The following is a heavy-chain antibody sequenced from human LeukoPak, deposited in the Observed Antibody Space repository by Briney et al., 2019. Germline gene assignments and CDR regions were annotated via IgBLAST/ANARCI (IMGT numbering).Heavy chain of an antibody. CDR1: GFTFSSYA. CDR3: AKVAGVVVAATPGVFDY. D-gene: IGHD2-15*01. Sequence: GGSLRLSCAASGFTFSSYAMSWVRQAPGKGLEWVSAISGSGGSTYYADSVKGRFTISRDNSKSTLYLQMNSLRAEDTAVYYCAKVAGVVVAATPGVFDYWGQGTLVTVSS. V-gene: IGHV3-23*01. J-gene: IGHJ4*02. CDR2: ISGSGGST.